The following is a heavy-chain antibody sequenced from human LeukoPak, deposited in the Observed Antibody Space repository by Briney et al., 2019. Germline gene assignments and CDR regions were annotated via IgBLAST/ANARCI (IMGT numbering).Heavy chain of an antibody. J-gene: IGHJ6*03. D-gene: IGHD5-18*01. CDR1: GGSISSSSYY. CDR2: IYYSGST. V-gene: IGHV4-39*07. CDR3: ARSVRGYSYGSLLGYYMDV. Sequence: SETLSLTCTVSGGSISSSSYYWGWIRQPPGKGLEWIGSIYYSGSTYYNPSLKSRVTISVDTSKNQFSLKLSSVTAADTAVYYCARSVRGYSYGSLLGYYMDVWGKGTTVTISS.